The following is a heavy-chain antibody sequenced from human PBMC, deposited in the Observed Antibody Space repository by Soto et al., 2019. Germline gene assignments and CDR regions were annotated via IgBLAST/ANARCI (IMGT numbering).Heavy chain of an antibody. CDR3: ARHGSLSIAVHVLCNGIDA. CDR2: IYPGDSDT. D-gene: IGHD6-6*01. CDR1: GYSFTNYW. Sequence: GEALKISRKGSGYSFTNYWIGLVPQMPGKGPEWVGIIYPGDSDTRYSPSFQGQGTSSADKCIGTAYPGWSSRKASDTSMYYCARHGSLSIAVHVLCNGIDAWGQGTRVTVSS. J-gene: IGHJ6*02. V-gene: IGHV5-51*01.